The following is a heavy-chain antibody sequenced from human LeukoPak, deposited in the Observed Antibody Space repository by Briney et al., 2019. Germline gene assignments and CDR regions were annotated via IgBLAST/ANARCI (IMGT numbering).Heavy chain of an antibody. D-gene: IGHD1-1*01. CDR1: GFTFSGYE. J-gene: IGHJ4*02. CDR3: ARGLIVAGRTQLPPDF. Sequence: GGSLRLSRATSGFTFSGYEMNWVRQAPGKGLEWLSYINGSGSTTYYADSVRGRFTISRDNAKKSLFLQMSRLRAEDTAVYYCARGLIVAGRTQLPPDFWGQGTLVTVSS. V-gene: IGHV3-48*03. CDR2: INGSGSTT.